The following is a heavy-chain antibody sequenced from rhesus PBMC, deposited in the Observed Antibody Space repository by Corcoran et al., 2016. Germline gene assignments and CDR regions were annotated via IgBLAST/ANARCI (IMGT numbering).Heavy chain of an antibody. Sequence: QLQLQESGPGLVKPSETLSVTCAVSGGSISSSYWSWIRQAPGKGLEWIGYIYGSGSSTNSHPSLKRRVTLSVDPSKNQLSLKLSSVTAADTAVYYCASGSAGIYWYFDLWGPGPPITISS. D-gene: IGHD1-1*01. J-gene: IGHJ2*01. V-gene: IGHV4-169*02. CDR3: ASGSAGIYWYFDL. CDR2: IYGSGSST. CDR1: GGSISSSY.